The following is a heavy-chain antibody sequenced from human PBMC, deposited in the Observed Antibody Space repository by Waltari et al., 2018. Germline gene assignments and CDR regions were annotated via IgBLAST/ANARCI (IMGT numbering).Heavy chain of an antibody. CDR3: AKGTGMGSTKGAFDI. V-gene: IGHV3-21*03. CDR2: VSSSSSFI. Sequence: EVQLAESGGGLVKPGGSLTLSCVNSGLTFSSYVMNWVRQAPGKGLGWVSSVSSSSSFIFYAESVKGRFTISRDNAKNSLYLQMNSLRVEDTAVYYCAKGTGMGSTKGAFDIWGQGTVVTVSS. CDR1: GLTFSSYV. D-gene: IGHD1-26*01. J-gene: IGHJ3*02.